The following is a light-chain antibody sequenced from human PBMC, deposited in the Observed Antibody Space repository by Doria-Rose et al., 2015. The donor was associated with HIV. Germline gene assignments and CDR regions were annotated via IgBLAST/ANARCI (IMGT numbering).Light chain of an antibody. J-gene: IGKJ1*01. Sequence: EIVLTQSPGTLSLSPGERATLSCRASQSFSSTYLAWYQQKPGQAPSLLIYDGSTSATVIPDRFSASGSGTDFTPTINRLEPEDFALYYCHQYGTSWTFGQGTKVEI. CDR1: QSFSSTY. CDR3: HQYGTSWT. V-gene: IGKV3-20*01. CDR2: DGS.